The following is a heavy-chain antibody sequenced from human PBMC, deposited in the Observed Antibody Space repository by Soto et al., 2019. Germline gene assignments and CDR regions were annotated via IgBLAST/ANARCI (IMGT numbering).Heavy chain of an antibody. CDR3: ARDLSLVWYFDF. J-gene: IGHJ4*02. V-gene: IGHV1-3*01. CDR2: INAGNGNT. D-gene: IGHD1-20*01. CDR1: GYTFTNYA. Sequence: GASVEVSCKASGYTFTNYAMHWVRQAPGQRLEWMGWINAGNGNTKYSQKFQGRVTITRDTSASTAYMELSSLRSEDTAVYYCARDLSLVWYFDFWGQGTLVTVSS.